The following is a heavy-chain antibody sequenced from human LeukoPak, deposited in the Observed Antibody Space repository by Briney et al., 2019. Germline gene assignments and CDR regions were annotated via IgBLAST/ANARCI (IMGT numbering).Heavy chain of an antibody. CDR3: ARDVGGSLDY. Sequence: PGGSLRLSCAASGFTFNTYWMAWLRQSPGKGLEGVANIKEDESAKHQADSVKGRFTISRDNAQNSVYLQMSSLRGEDTAVYYCARDVGGSLDYWGQGTLVTVSS. CDR2: IKEDESAK. CDR1: GFTFNTYW. J-gene: IGHJ4*02. D-gene: IGHD1-26*01. V-gene: IGHV3-7*01.